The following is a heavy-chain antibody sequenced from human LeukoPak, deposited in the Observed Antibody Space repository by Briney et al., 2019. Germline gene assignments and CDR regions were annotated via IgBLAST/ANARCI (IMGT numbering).Heavy chain of an antibody. CDR3: AKSSSWYPFDY. Sequence: GGSLILSCAASGFTFSNYWMHWVRQAPGKGLEWVSAISGSGGSTYYADSVKGRFTISRDNSKNTLYLQMNSLRAEDTAVYYCAKSSSWYPFDYWGQGTLVTVSS. D-gene: IGHD6-13*01. CDR2: ISGSGGST. CDR1: GFTFSNYW. V-gene: IGHV3-23*01. J-gene: IGHJ4*02.